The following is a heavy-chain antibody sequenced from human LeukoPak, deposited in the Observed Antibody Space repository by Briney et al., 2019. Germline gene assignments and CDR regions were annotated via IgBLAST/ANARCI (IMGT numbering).Heavy chain of an antibody. CDR3: ARGTDIMYFYENSGYRGHFDY. J-gene: IGHJ4*02. V-gene: IGHV1-2*02. CDR2: INPNSDDT. Sequence: ASVRVSCKASGYTFTGYYIHWVRQAPGQGLEWMGWINPNSDDTNYAQNFQGAVTLSRDTSINTAYMELSRLRSDDTAVYYCARGTDIMYFYENSGYRGHFDYWGQGTLVAVSS. CDR1: GYTFTGYY. D-gene: IGHD3-22*01.